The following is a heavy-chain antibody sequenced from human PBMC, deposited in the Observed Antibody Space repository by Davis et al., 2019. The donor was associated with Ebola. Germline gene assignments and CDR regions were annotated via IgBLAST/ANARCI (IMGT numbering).Heavy chain of an antibody. Sequence: GESLKISCEASGFTFSSYWMHWVRQAPGKGLVWVSHINSDGRTYADSVKGRFTISRDNAKNTLYLQMNSLRAEDTAVYYCGRNLWPGGLDVWGQGTMVTVSS. CDR2: INSDGR. CDR1: GFTFSSYW. D-gene: IGHD2-21*01. J-gene: IGHJ3*01. V-gene: IGHV3-74*03. CDR3: GRNLWPGGLDV.